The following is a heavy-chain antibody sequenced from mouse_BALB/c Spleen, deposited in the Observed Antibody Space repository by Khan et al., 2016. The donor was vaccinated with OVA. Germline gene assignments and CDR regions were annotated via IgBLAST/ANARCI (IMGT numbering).Heavy chain of an antibody. CDR2: VNPNTDNI. J-gene: IGHJ3*01. Sequence: VQLKQSGPDLVKPGASVKISCKASGYSFTLYYMSWVKQSHGQSLEWIGRVNPNTDNINYNQEFKGKAILTVDKSSNTAYMELRSLTSEDSAVYLRARWYDFFTYWGQGTLVTVSA. V-gene: IGHV1-20*01. CDR3: ARWYDFFTY. CDR1: GYSFTLYY. D-gene: IGHD2-14*01.